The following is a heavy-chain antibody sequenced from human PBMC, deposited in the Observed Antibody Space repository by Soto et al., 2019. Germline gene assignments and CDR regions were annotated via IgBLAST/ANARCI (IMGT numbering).Heavy chain of an antibody. V-gene: IGHV1-69*13. CDR1: GGTLSSFA. CDR2: IIPIYDTT. Sequence: GASVKVSCKASGGTLSSFAISWVRQATGQGLEWMGGIIPIYDTTNYAQTFQGRVTITADESTNTAFMELSSLRSVDTAVYYCARARAERERSYDFWSGSFDYLGQGSMVTVSS. D-gene: IGHD3-3*01. J-gene: IGHJ4*02. CDR3: ARARAERERSYDFWSGSFDY.